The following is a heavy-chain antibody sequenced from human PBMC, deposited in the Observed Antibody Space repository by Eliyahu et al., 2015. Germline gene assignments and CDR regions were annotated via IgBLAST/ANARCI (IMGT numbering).Heavy chain of an antibody. V-gene: IGHV3-33*01. CDR1: GFTISNYV. CDR3: VRESSHGFEDY. Sequence: QVQMVESGGGVVQPGRSLXXSCATAGFTISNYVMHWVRQAPGKGLEWVAVLWYDGSTTYYGDSVKGRFTISRDNAKNTLFLQMNILRAEDTAVYYCVRESSHGFEDYWGQGTLVTVSS. CDR2: LWYDGSTT. D-gene: IGHD5-24*01. J-gene: IGHJ4*01.